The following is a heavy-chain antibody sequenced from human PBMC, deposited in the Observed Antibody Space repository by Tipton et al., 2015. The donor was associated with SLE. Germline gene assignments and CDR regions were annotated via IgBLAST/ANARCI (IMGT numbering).Heavy chain of an antibody. CDR3: AREGHYYDTSDYWVYFDH. CDR2: IQSSGST. CDR1: GGAISSGGYS. V-gene: IGHV4-61*02. J-gene: IGHJ4*02. D-gene: IGHD3-22*01. Sequence: TLSLTCSVSGGAISSGGYSWNWIRQPAGKGLEWIGRIQSSGSTSYNPSLRSRVTISLDPSKSQISLKLSSVTAADTALYYCAREGHYYDTSDYWVYFDHGGQGTLVTVSS.